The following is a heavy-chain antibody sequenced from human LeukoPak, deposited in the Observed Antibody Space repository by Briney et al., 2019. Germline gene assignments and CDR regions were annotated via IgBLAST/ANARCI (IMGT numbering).Heavy chain of an antibody. CDR1: GASFSNGGYY. D-gene: IGHD5-24*01. CDR2: IYHSGSV. CDR3: ARDGDGSGVAKY. Sequence: SQTLSLTCTVSGASFSNGGYYWTWLRQHPGKGLQWIGYIYHSGSVYYNPSLKSRVTISVDPSKNQFFLKLTSVTAADTAVYYCARDGDGSGVAKYWGQGTLVTVSS. J-gene: IGHJ4*02. V-gene: IGHV4-31*03.